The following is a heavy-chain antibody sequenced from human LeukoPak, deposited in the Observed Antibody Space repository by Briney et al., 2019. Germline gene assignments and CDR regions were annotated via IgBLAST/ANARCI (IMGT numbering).Heavy chain of an antibody. CDR3: ARDSCSGGSCDGGAFDI. CDR2: ITATSLHI. J-gene: IGHJ3*02. Sequence: GGSLRLSCAASGVTFSGYSMNWVRQAPGKGLEWVSAITATSLHIYYADSVKGRFTISRDNAKNSLYLQMNSLRAEDTAVYYCARDSCSGGSCDGGAFDIWGQGTMVTVSS. V-gene: IGHV3-21*01. CDR1: GVTFSGYS. D-gene: IGHD2-15*01.